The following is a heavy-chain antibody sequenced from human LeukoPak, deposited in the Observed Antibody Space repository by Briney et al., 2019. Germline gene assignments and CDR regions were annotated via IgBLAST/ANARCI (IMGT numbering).Heavy chain of an antibody. D-gene: IGHD2-15*01. CDR1: GYSISSGYY. V-gene: IGHV4-38-2*01. CDR2: IYHSGST. J-gene: IGHJ5*02. CDR3: ARAQGYCSGGSCYRSGYNWFDP. Sequence: SETLSLTCAVSGYSISSGYYWGWIRQPSGKGLEWIGSIYHSGSTYYNPSLKSRVTISVDTSKNQFSLKLSSVTAADTAVYYCARAQGYCSGGSCYRSGYNWFDPWGQGTLVTVSS.